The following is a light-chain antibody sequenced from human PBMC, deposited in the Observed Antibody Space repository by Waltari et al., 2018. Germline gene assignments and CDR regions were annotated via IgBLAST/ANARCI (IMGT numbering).Light chain of an antibody. V-gene: IGLV2-14*01. CDR3: CSFTSRSTWV. CDR2: DVS. CDR1: SSVFGGYNY. Sequence: QSALTQPASVSGSPGQSITIPFTGTSSVFGGYNYASWYQQHPGNVPKLLIFDVSDRPSGVSNRFSGSKSGNTASLTISGLQAEDESHYYCCSFTSRSTWVFGGGTKLTVL. J-gene: IGLJ3*02.